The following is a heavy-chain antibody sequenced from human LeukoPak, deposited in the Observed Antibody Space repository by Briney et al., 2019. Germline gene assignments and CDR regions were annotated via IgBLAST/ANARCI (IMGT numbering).Heavy chain of an antibody. J-gene: IGHJ4*02. CDR2: ISAYNGNT. V-gene: IGHV1-18*01. Sequence: ASVNVSFTASGYTFTSYGISWVRQAPGQGRAWMGWISAYNGNTNYAQKLQGRVTMTTDTSTSTAYMELRSLRSDDTAVYYCARDQVRGVIRIFDYWGQGTLVTVSS. CDR3: ARDQVRGVIRIFDY. CDR1: GYTFTSYG. D-gene: IGHD3-10*01.